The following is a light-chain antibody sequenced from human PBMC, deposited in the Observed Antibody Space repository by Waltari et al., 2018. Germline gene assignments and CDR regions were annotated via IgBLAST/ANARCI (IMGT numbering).Light chain of an antibody. Sequence: QSALTQPRSVSGSPGQSVTISCTGTSRDVGGYNYVSWYQQHPGKVPKLIIFDVSTWPSGVPNRFSGSKSGNTASLTISGLLAEDEADYYCCSYAGSYTLIFGGGTKMTVL. CDR1: SRDVGGYNY. CDR2: DVS. CDR3: CSYAGSYTLI. J-gene: IGLJ2*01. V-gene: IGLV2-11*01.